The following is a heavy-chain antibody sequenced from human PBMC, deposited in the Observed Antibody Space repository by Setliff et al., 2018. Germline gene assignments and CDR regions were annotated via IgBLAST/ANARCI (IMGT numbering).Heavy chain of an antibody. V-gene: IGHV4-59*08. J-gene: IGHJ6*04. CDR3: ARHALSFDSAWDV. Sequence: SETLSLTCAVYSRSFSGHYWSWIRQSPGKGLEWIGSIHYSGRIKYNPALKSRVTISLDTSKNQFSLNLNSATAADTAVYYCARHALSFDSAWDVWGKGTTVTVSS. CDR1: SRSFSGHY. D-gene: IGHD3-9*01. CDR2: IHYSGRI.